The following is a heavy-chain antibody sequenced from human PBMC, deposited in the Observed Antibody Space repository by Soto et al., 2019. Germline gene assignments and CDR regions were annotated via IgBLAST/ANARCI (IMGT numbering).Heavy chain of an antibody. J-gene: IGHJ6*02. CDR3: ARDYYRFNSGYGFSMDG. Sequence: GGSLRLSCAASGFTFSSYAMHWVRQAPGKGLEWVAVISYDGSNKYYADSVKGRFTISRDNSKTTLYLQMNSLRAEDTAVYYCARDYYRFNSGYGFSMDGWGQGTTVTVSS. V-gene: IGHV3-30-3*01. CDR2: ISYDGSNK. D-gene: IGHD5-12*01. CDR1: GFTFSSYA.